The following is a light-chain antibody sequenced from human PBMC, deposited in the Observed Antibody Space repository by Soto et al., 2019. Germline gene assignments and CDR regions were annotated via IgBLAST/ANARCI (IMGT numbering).Light chain of an antibody. V-gene: IGLV2-23*02. J-gene: IGLJ2*01. CDR1: SSDVGSYNL. CDR2: EVS. CDR3: CSYAGSRTHVL. Sequence: QSVLTQPASVSGSPGQSITISCIGTSSDVGSYNLVSWYQQHPGKAPKVLIYEVSERPSGVSNRFSGSKSGNTASLTISGLQAEDEAEYCCCSYAGSRTHVLFGGGTKLTVL.